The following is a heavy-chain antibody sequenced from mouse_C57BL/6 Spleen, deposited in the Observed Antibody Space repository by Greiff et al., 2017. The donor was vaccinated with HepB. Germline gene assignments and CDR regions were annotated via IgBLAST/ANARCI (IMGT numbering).Heavy chain of an antibody. CDR1: GFTFSDYG. CDR3: ARPGYSNYVEYWYFDV. CDR2: ISSGSSTI. Sequence: EVHLVESGGGLVKPGGSLKLSCAASGFTFSDYGMHWVRQAPEKGLEWVAYISSGSSTIYYADTVKGRFTISRDNAKNTLFLQMTSLRSEDTAMYYCARPGYSNYVEYWYFDVWGTGTTVTVSS. V-gene: IGHV5-17*01. J-gene: IGHJ1*03. D-gene: IGHD2-5*01.